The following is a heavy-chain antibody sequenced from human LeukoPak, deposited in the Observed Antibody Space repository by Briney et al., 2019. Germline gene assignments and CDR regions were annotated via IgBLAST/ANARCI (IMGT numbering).Heavy chain of an antibody. CDR2: INHSGST. D-gene: IGHD5-18*01. J-gene: IGHJ4*02. Sequence: SETLSLTCAVYGGSFSGYYWSWIRQPPGKGLEWIGEINHSGSTNYNPSLKSRVTISVDTSKNQFSLKLSSVTAADTAVYYCARARGYSYGLFGYWGQGTLVTVSS. CDR3: ARARGYSYGLFGY. V-gene: IGHV4-34*01. CDR1: GGSFSGYY.